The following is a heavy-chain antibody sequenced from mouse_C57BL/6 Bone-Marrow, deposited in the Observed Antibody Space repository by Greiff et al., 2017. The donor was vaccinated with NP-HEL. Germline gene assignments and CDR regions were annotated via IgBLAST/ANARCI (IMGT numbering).Heavy chain of an antibody. Sequence: EVQLQQSGPELVKPGASVKISCKASGYSFTGYYMNWVKQSPEKSLEWIGEINPSTGGTTYNQKFKAKATLTVDKSSSTAYMQLKSLTSEDSAVYYCARMGVDSSGYVGYWGQGTTLTVSS. J-gene: IGHJ2*01. CDR3: ARMGVDSSGYVGY. CDR1: GYSFTGYY. V-gene: IGHV1-42*01. D-gene: IGHD3-2*02. CDR2: INPSTGGT.